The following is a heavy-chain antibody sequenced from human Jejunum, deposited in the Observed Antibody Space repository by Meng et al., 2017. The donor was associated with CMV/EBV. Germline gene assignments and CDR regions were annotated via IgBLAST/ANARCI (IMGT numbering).Heavy chain of an antibody. D-gene: IGHD6-6*01. Sequence: CTVSGGAISSYYWSWIRQPPGKGLEWIGYIYYSGSTNYNPSLKSRVTISVDTSKNQFSVKLTYVTAADTAVYYCARAYSSSNRVDSCGQGTLVTVSS. CDR1: GGAISSYY. V-gene: IGHV4-59*01. J-gene: IGHJ4*02. CDR2: IYYSGST. CDR3: ARAYSSSNRVDS.